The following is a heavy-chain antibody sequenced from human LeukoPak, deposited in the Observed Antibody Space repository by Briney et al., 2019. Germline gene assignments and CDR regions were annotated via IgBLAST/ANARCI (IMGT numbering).Heavy chain of an antibody. D-gene: IGHD2-15*01. CDR1: GFILSTYW. J-gene: IGHJ4*02. Sequence: GSLRLSCAASGFILSTYWMSWVRQAPGKGLEWVANIKRDGSEKYYVDSVKGRFTISRDNAKNSLYLQMNSLRAEDTAVYYCARDSVGASGIDYWGQGTLVTVSS. CDR2: IKRDGSEK. CDR3: ARDSVGASGIDY. V-gene: IGHV3-7*03.